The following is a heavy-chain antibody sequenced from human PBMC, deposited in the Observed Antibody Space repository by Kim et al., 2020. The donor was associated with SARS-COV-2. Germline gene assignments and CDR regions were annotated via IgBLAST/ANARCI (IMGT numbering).Heavy chain of an antibody. D-gene: IGHD5-18*01. CDR3: AKDQEYSSLTQPLWFDP. J-gene: IGHJ5*02. CDR2: ISYDGSNK. V-gene: IGHV3-30*18. CDR1: GFTFSSYG. Sequence: GGSLRLSCAASGFTFSSYGMHWVHQAPGKGLEWVAVISYDGSNKYYADSVKGRFTISRDNSKNTLYLQMNSLRAEDTAVYYCAKDQEYSSLTQPLWFDPWGQGTLVTVSS.